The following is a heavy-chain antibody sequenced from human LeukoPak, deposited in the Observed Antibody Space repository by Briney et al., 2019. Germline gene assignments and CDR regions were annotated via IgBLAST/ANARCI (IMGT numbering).Heavy chain of an antibody. Sequence: SETLSLTCTVSGASLSSSTYYWGWIRQPPGKGLEWIGSIYYSGSTYYNPSLKSRVTMSVDTSKNQFPLKLSSVTAADTAVYYCARHAGGISATGTRPFDYWGQGTLVTVSS. V-gene: IGHV4-39*01. D-gene: IGHD6-13*01. CDR3: ARHAGGISATGTRPFDY. CDR1: GASLSSSTYY. CDR2: IYYSGST. J-gene: IGHJ4*02.